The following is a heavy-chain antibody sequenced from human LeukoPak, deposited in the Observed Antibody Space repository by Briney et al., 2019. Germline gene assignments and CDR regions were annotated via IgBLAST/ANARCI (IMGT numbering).Heavy chain of an antibody. J-gene: IGHJ4*02. Sequence: VGSLRLSCAASGFTFSSYGMHWVRQAPGKGLEWVAVISYDGSNKYYADSVKGRFTISRDNSKNTLYLQMNSLRGDDTAVYHCVKDSSGTFDNWGQGTLVTVSS. D-gene: IGHD6-25*01. CDR3: VKDSSGTFDN. V-gene: IGHV3-30*18. CDR2: ISYDGSNK. CDR1: GFTFSSYG.